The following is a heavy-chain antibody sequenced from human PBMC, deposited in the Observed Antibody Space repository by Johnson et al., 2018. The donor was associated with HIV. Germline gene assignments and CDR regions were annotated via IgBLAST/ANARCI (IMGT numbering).Heavy chain of an antibody. CDR2: ISSSGSTI. V-gene: IGHV3-11*04. CDR1: GFTFSDYY. D-gene: IGHD4-23*01. Sequence: QVQLVESGGGLVKPGGSLRLSCAASGFTFSDYYMSWIRQAPGKGLEWVSYISSSGSTIYYADSVRGRFTISRDNSKNMLYLQVNGLRVEDTAVFYCASGEDYGGNYGALDIWGQGTMVTVSS. CDR3: ASGEDYGGNYGALDI. J-gene: IGHJ3*02.